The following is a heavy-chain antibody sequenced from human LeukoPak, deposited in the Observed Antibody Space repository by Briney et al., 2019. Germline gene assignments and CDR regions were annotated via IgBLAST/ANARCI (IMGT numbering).Heavy chain of an antibody. CDR3: ATQLDYYDTSIFYSS. D-gene: IGHD3-22*01. J-gene: IGHJ4*02. CDR1: GYTLTELS. Sequence: ASVKVSCKISGYTLTELSIHWVRQAPGEGLEWVGRFGRDDGATICAQKFQDRVTMTEDTPTDTSYMLLSSLDSEDTAVYYCATQLDYYDTSIFYSSWGQGTLVTVSS. CDR2: FGRDDGAT. V-gene: IGHV1-24*01.